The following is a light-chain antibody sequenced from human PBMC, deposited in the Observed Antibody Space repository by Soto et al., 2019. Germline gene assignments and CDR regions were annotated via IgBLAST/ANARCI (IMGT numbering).Light chain of an antibody. CDR3: QQSYSPTPIT. CDR2: AAS. V-gene: IGKV1-39*01. Sequence: DIQMNQSPSSLSACVGDRVAITCRASQSIGSFLNWYQQQPGKAPALLLFAASSLQSGVPSTFSGSGSATAFTPPTSSMQHPDFATSYCQQSYSPTPITVGQGTRLEIK. CDR1: QSIGSF. J-gene: IGKJ5*01.